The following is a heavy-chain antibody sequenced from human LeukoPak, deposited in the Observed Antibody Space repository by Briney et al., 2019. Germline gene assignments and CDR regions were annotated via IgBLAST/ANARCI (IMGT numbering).Heavy chain of an antibody. CDR3: VCGQPNQWLRGV. D-gene: IGHD6-19*01. CDR1: GFTISNNY. CDR2: IYSGGFT. V-gene: IGHV3-66*01. Sequence: PGGSLRLSCAASGFTISNNYIRWLRQAPGKGLEWVSHIYSGGFTQFAGSVRGRFTMSRDSSKNTLYLQMNSLTAEDTAVYYCVCGQPNQWLRGVWGKGTTVTVSS. J-gene: IGHJ6*04.